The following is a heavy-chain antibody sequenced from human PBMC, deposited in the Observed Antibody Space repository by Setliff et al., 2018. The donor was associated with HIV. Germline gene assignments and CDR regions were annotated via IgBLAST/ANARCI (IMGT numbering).Heavy chain of an antibody. Sequence: GGSLRLSCAASGFSFRSYAVSWVRQAPGKGLEWVSYISSSGTTIYYADSVKGRFTISRDNAKNSLYLQMNSLRAEDTAVYYCARPNYYDSSGSFDYWGQGTLVTVSS. D-gene: IGHD3-22*01. CDR2: ISSSGTTI. J-gene: IGHJ4*02. V-gene: IGHV3-48*03. CDR1: GFSFRSYA. CDR3: ARPNYYDSSGSFDY.